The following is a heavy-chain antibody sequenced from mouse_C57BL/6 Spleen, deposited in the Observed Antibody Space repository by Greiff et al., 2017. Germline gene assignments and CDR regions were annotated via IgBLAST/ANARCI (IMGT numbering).Heavy chain of an antibody. D-gene: IGHD2-5*01. CDR3: TRAYYSSAWFAY. CDR2: IYPGNSDT. Sequence: VQLQQSGTVLARPGASVKMSCKTSGYTFTSYWMHWVKQRPGQGLEWIGAIYPGNSDTSYNQKFKGKAKLTAVTSASTAYLELSSLTNEDSAVYYCTRAYYSSAWFAYWGQGTLVTVSA. J-gene: IGHJ3*01. V-gene: IGHV1-5*01. CDR1: GYTFTSYW.